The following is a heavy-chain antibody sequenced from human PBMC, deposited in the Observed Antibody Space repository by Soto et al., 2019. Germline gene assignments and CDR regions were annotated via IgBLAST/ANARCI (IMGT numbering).Heavy chain of an antibody. CDR2: ISGSGIST. CDR3: VRHKLYGWGAGPGYGMDV. CDR1: GFTFRSYA. D-gene: IGHD3-10*01. V-gene: IGHV3-23*01. J-gene: IGHJ6*02. Sequence: PGGSLRLSCAASGFTFRSYAMGWVRQAPGKGLEWVSGISGSGISTHYADSVKGRFTISRDNAKKTLYLQMSSLRVEDTAVYYCVRHKLYGWGAGPGYGMDVWGQGTTVTGSS.